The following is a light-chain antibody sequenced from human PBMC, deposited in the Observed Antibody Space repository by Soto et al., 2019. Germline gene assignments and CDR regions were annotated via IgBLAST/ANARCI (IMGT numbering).Light chain of an antibody. CDR1: SSDVGGYNY. CDR2: EVT. CDR3: SSFAGGGNPVL. Sequence: QSALTQPPSASGSLGQSVIISCTGTSSDVGGYNYVSWHQQHPGKAPKVMIYEVTKRPPGVPDRFSGSKSGNTASLTVSGLQAEDEADYYCSSFAGGGNPVLLGGGTQLTVL. V-gene: IGLV2-8*01. J-gene: IGLJ2*01.